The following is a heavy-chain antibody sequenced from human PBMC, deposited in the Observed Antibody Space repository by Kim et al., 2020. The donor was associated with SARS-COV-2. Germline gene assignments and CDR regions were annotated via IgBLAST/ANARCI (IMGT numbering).Heavy chain of an antibody. CDR2: ISSSSSYI. CDR1: GFTFSSYS. J-gene: IGHJ4*02. CDR3: ARDLSLRWLQFGLFDY. Sequence: GGSLRLSCAASGFTFSSYSMNWVRQAPGKGLEWVSSISSSSSYIYYADSVKGRFTISRDNAKNSLYLQMNSLRAEDTAVYYCARDLSLRWLQFGLFDYWGQGTLVTVSS. D-gene: IGHD5-12*01. V-gene: IGHV3-21*01.